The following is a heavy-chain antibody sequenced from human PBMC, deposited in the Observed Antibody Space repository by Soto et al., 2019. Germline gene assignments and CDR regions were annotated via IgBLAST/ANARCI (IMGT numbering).Heavy chain of an antibody. V-gene: IGHV1-46*03. Sequence: ASVKVSCKASGYTFTSYYMHWVRQAPGQGLEWMGIINPSGGSTSYAQKFQGRVTMTRDTSTSTVYMELSSLRSEDTAVYYCAIGLPDGLGAFDIWGQGTMVTVS. CDR2: INPSGGST. J-gene: IGHJ3*02. CDR3: AIGLPDGLGAFDI. D-gene: IGHD5-18*01. CDR1: GYTFTSYY.